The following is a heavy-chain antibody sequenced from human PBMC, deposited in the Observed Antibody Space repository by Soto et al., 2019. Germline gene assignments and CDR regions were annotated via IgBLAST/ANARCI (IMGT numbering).Heavy chain of an antibody. CDR3: ARDYYDSSGYLAEYYFDY. Sequence: SVKVSCKASGGTFSSYAISWVRQAPGQGLEWMGGIIPILGTANYAQKFQGRVTITADESTSTAYMELSSLRSEDTAVYYCARDYYDSSGYLAEYYFDYWGQGTLVTVSS. J-gene: IGHJ4*02. CDR1: GGTFSSYA. V-gene: IGHV1-69*13. CDR2: IIPILGTA. D-gene: IGHD3-22*01.